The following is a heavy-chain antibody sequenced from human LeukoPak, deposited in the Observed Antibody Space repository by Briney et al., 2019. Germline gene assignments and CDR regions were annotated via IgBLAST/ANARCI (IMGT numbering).Heavy chain of an antibody. CDR1: GFTFSNYG. J-gene: IGHJ5*02. Sequence: GGSLRLSCAASGFTFSNYGMHWVRQAPGKGLEWMAFIRYDGSNKYYADSVKGRFTISRDNSKNTLYLQMNSLRAEDTAVYYCAKDRIAAAGWFDPWGQGTLVTVSS. CDR3: AKDRIAAAGWFDP. CDR2: IRYDGSNK. D-gene: IGHD6-13*01. V-gene: IGHV3-30*02.